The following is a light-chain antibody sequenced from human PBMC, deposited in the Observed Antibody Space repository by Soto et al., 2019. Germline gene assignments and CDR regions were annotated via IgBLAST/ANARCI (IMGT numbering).Light chain of an antibody. J-gene: IGKJ4*01. CDR3: RHYFSYPVT. CDR2: SAS. V-gene: IGKV1-5*03. CDR1: QSIGNS. Sequence: DIQMTQSPSTLSASVGDRVTITCRASQSIGNSLAWHHQNPGKAPNLLIYSASTLASGVTSRFSGSGSGTEFTRTFSSLQPADVATYYCRHYFSYPVTFGVGTKVEMK.